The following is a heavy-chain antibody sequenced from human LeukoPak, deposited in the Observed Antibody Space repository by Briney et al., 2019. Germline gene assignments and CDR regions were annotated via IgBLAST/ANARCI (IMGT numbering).Heavy chain of an antibody. CDR1: GGSISSYY. CDR2: IYYSGST. Sequence: SETLSLTCTVSGGSISSYYWSWIRQRPGKGLEWIGYIYYSGSTNYNPSLKSRVTISVDTSKNQFSLKLSSVTAADTAVYYCARYDDSSGYYPNDGFGIWGEGAMVTVSS. J-gene: IGHJ3*02. D-gene: IGHD3-22*01. V-gene: IGHV4-59*01. CDR3: ARYDDSSGYYPNDGFGI.